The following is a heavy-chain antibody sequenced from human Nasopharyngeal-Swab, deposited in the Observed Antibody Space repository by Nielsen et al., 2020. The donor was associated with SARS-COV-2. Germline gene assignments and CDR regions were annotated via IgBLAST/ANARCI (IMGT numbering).Heavy chain of an antibody. J-gene: IGHJ6*02. CDR2: IKSKTDGGTT. D-gene: IGHD4-11*01. Sequence: RQPPGKGLEWVGRIKSKTDGGTTDYAAPVKGRFTISRDDSKNTLYLQMNSLKTEDTAVYYCTTDFTITISYHYYGMDVWGQGTTVTVSS. V-gene: IGHV3-15*01. CDR3: TTDFTITISYHYYGMDV.